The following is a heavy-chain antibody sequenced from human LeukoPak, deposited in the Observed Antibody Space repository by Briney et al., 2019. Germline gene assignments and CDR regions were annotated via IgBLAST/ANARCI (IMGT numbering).Heavy chain of an antibody. CDR1: GYTFTNYG. V-gene: IGHV1-18*01. CDR3: ARVSRYFDRTYYYYGMDV. J-gene: IGHJ6*02. D-gene: IGHD3-9*01. Sequence: ASVKVSCKASGYTFTNYGISWVRQAPGQGLEWMGWISAYNGNTNYAQKLQGRVTMTTDTSTSTAYMELRSLRSDDTAVYYCARVSRYFDRTYYYYGMDVWGQGTTVTVSS. CDR2: ISAYNGNT.